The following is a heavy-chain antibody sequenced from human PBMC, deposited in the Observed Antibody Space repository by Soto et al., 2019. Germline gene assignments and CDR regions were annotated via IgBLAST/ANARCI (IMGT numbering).Heavy chain of an antibody. Sequence: EVQLVESGGGLVQPGGSLRLSCAASGFTVSSNYMSWVRQAPGKGLECVSVIYRGGSTYYADSVKGRFTIARDTSKNTLDLQMNSLRAEDTAVYYCARVVGVAATPCYMDVWGRGTTVTVSS. J-gene: IGHJ6*03. D-gene: IGHD2-15*01. CDR3: ARVVGVAATPCYMDV. V-gene: IGHV3-66*01. CDR1: GFTVSSNY. CDR2: IYRGGST.